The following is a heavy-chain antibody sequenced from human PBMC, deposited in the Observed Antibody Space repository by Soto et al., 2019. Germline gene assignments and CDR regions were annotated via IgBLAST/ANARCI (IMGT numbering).Heavy chain of an antibody. CDR1: GYTFASYY. Sequence: ASVKVSCKASGYTFASYYMHWVGQAPGQGLEWMGIINPSGGSTSYAQKFQGRVTMTRDTSTSTVYMELSSLRSEDTAVYYCARSNRYYYMDVWGKGTTVTVSS. CDR2: INPSGGST. V-gene: IGHV1-46*03. CDR3: ARSNRYYYMDV. J-gene: IGHJ6*03.